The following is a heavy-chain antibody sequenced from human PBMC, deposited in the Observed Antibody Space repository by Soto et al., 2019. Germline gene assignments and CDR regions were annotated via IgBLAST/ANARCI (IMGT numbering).Heavy chain of an antibody. J-gene: IGHJ5*02. CDR2: ISSGSSDT. CDR1: GFTFSRVS. V-gene: IGHV3-21*04. D-gene: IGHD6-6*01. Sequence: GGSLRLSCEASGFTFSRVSMNWVRQVPGKGLEWVASISSGSSDTWYADSVKGRFIISRDNSKNTLYLQMNSLRAEDTAVYYCAKSSIAARPPWFDPWGQGTLVTVSS. CDR3: AKSSIAARPPWFDP.